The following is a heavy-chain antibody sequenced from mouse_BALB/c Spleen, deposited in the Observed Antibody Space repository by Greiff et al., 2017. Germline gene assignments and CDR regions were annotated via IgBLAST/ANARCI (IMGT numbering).Heavy chain of an antibody. D-gene: IGHD2-14*01. CDR1: GFTFSSFG. CDR3: ARGNYRYDERAWFAY. Sequence: EVQGVESGGGLVQPGGSRKLSCAASGFTFSSFGMHWVRQAPEKGLEWVAYISSGSSTIYYADTVKGRFTISRDNPKNTLFLQMTSLRSEDTAMYYCARGNYRYDERAWFAYWGQGTLVTVSA. V-gene: IGHV5-17*02. J-gene: IGHJ3*01. CDR2: ISSGSSTI.